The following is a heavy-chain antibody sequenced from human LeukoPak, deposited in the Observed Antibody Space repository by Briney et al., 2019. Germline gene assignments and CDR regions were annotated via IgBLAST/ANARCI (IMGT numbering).Heavy chain of an antibody. J-gene: IGHJ6*02. D-gene: IGHD4/OR15-4a*01. CDR2: INHSGST. CDR1: GGSFSGYY. V-gene: IGHV4-34*01. CDR3: AREDPQTRVPEGMDV. Sequence: SETLSLTCAVYGGSFSGYYWSWIRQPPGKGLEWIGEINHSGSTNYNPSLKSRVTISVDTSKNQFSLKLSSVTAADTAVYCCAREDPQTRVPEGMDVWGQGTTVTVSS.